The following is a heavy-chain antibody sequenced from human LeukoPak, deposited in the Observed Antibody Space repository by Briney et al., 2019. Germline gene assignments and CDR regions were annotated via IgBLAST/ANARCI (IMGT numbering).Heavy chain of an antibody. Sequence: GGSLRLSCAASGFTFSTYPMHWVRQAPGKGLEWVALISYDGSNKYYADSVKGRVTIFRDNSKNTLYLQMNSLRAEDTAVYYCANLELGSGTEFDYWGQGTLVTVSS. CDR3: ANLELGSGTEFDY. V-gene: IGHV3-30*04. CDR2: ISYDGSNK. CDR1: GFTFSTYP. D-gene: IGHD3-3*01. J-gene: IGHJ4*02.